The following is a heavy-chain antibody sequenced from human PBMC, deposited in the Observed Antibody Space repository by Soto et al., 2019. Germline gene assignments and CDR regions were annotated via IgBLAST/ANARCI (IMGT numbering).Heavy chain of an antibody. Sequence: EVQLVESGGGLLQPGGSLRLSCAASGFTFSSYEMNWVRQAPGKGLEWVSYISSSGSTKSYADSVKGRFTISRDNAKNSLYLQMNSLRAEDTAVYYCASDYYYASGTLYLDVWGQGTTVTVSS. D-gene: IGHD3-10*01. J-gene: IGHJ6*02. CDR3: ASDYYYASGTLYLDV. V-gene: IGHV3-48*03. CDR1: GFTFSSYE. CDR2: ISSSGSTK.